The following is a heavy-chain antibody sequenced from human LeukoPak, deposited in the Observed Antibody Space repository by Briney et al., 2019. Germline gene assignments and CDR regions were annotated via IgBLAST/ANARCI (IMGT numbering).Heavy chain of an antibody. CDR2: IRSKANSYAT. J-gene: IGHJ4*02. Sequence: GGSLRLSCAAFGFTFSGSAMHWVRQASGKGLEWVGRIRSKANSYATAYAASVKGRFTISRDDSKNTAYLQMNSLKTEDTAVYYCTRYDSSGYYFDYWGQGTLVTVSS. D-gene: IGHD3-22*01. V-gene: IGHV3-73*01. CDR1: GFTFSGSA. CDR3: TRYDSSGYYFDY.